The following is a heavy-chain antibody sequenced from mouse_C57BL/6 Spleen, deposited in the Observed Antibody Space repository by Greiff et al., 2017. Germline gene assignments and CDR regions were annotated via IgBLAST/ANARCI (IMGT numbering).Heavy chain of an antibody. D-gene: IGHD1-1*01. Sequence: EVMLVESGGDLVKPGGSLKLSCAASGFTFSSYGMSWVRQTPDKRLEWVATISSGGSYTYYPDSVKGRFTISRDNAKNTLYLQMSSLKSEDTAMYYCAREVVGFDYWGQGTTLTVSS. J-gene: IGHJ2*01. CDR2: ISSGGSYT. CDR3: AREVVGFDY. V-gene: IGHV5-6*02. CDR1: GFTFSSYG.